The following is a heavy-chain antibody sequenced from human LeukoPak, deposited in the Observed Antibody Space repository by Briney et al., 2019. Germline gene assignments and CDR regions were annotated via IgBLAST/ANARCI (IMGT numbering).Heavy chain of an antibody. CDR1: GGSISNYY. Sequence: SETLSLTCTVSGGSISNYYWSWIRQPPGKGLEWIGYIYYTGSTDYNPSLKSRVTISVDTSKNQFSLNLSSVTAADTAIYYCARHAWGGGAHDYWGQGTLVSVSS. CDR2: IYYTGST. CDR3: ARHAWGGGAHDY. V-gene: IGHV4-59*08. J-gene: IGHJ4*02. D-gene: IGHD2-21*01.